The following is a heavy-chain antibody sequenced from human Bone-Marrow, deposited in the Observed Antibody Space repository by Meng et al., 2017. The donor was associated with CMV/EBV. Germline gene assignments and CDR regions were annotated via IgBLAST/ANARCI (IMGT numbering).Heavy chain of an antibody. D-gene: IGHD3-10*01. V-gene: IGHV1-69*05. CDR3: ARGGTFYYGSGSYYLFDY. Sequence: SVKVSCKPSGGTFSSYAISWVRQAPGQGLEWMGGITPVLGAANYAQKFQGRITITTDESTSTAYMELSSLRSEDTAVYHCARGGTFYYGSGSYYLFDYWGQGTLVTVSS. CDR2: ITPVLGAA. CDR1: GGTFSSYA. J-gene: IGHJ4*02.